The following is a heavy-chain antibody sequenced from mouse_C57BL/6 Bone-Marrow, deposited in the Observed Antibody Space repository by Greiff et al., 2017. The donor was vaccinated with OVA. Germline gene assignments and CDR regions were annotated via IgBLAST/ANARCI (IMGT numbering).Heavy chain of an antibody. Sequence: QVQLQQSGPGLVQPSQSLSITCTVSGFSLTSYGVHWVRQSPGKGLEWLGVIWSGGSTDYNAAFISRLCISTDNSTSQVFFKMNSLQADDTAIYYCARNPLYYYGSSYAMDYWGQGTSVTVSS. J-gene: IGHJ4*01. CDR3: ARNPLYYYGSSYAMDY. CDR1: GFSLTSYG. V-gene: IGHV2-2*01. CDR2: IWSGGST. D-gene: IGHD1-1*01.